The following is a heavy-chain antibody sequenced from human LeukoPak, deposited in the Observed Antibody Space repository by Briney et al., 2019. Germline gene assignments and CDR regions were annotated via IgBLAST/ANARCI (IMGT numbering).Heavy chain of an antibody. J-gene: IGHJ4*02. D-gene: IGHD1-26*01. V-gene: IGHV4-34*01. CDR2: INHSGST. CDR3: ATEDGSYSRSPGFDY. Sequence: PSETLSLTCAVYGGSFSDYYWSWIRQPPGKGLEWIGEINHSGSTHSNPSLKSRVTISVDTSKNHFSLRLSSVTAADTAVYYCATEDGSYSRSPGFDYWGQGTLVTLSS. CDR1: GGSFSDYY.